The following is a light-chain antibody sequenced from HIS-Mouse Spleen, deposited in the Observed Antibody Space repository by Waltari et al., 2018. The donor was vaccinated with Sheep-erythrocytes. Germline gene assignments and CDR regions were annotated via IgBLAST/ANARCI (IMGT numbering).Light chain of an antibody. CDR3: CSYAGSSTPWV. Sequence: QSALTQPDSVSGSPGPSITISCTGTSSDVGSHNLVSLYQQHPGKAPKLMIYEGSKRPSGVSNRFSGSQSGNTASLTISGLQAEDEADYYCCSYAGSSTPWVFGGGTKLTVL. J-gene: IGLJ3*02. V-gene: IGLV2-23*01. CDR1: SSDVGSHNL. CDR2: EGS.